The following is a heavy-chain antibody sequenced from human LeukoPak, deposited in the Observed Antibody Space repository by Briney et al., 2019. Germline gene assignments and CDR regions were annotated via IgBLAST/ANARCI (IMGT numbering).Heavy chain of an antibody. CDR3: AKDFTAAVAALLWY. CDR1: GFTVRTNY. D-gene: IGHD6-19*01. V-gene: IGHV3-53*01. Sequence: GGSLRLSCAASGFTVRTNYMSWVRQAPGKGLEWVSVIYSGGSTYYADSVKGRFTISRDNSKNTLYLQMNSLRAEDTAVYYCAKDFTAAVAALLWYWGQGTLVTVSS. J-gene: IGHJ4*02. CDR2: IYSGGST.